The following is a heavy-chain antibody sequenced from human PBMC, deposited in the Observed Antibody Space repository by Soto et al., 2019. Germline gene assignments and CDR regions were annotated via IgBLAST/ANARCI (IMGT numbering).Heavy chain of an antibody. J-gene: IGHJ5*01. Sequence: GGSLRLSCAASGFTFGHYWMHWVRQSPGKGLVWVSRITSDGGSETYTDSVKGRFTISRDNAKNTLYLQMNNLRAEDTAVYYCARDWYGSIDSWGQGTLVTVSS. CDR2: ITSDGGSE. CDR3: ARDWYGSIDS. V-gene: IGHV3-74*01. CDR1: GFTFGHYW. D-gene: IGHD3-10*01.